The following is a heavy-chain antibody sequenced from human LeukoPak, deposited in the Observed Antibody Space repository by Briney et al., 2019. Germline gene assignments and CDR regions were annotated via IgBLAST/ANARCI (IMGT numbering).Heavy chain of an antibody. D-gene: IGHD6-13*01. Sequence: GRSLRLSCAASGFTFSSYGMHWVRQAPGKGLEWVAVIWYDGSNKYYADSVKGRFTISRDNSKNTLYLQMNSLRAEDTAVYYCARDVFGYSSLCYFDYWGQGTLVTVSS. CDR2: IWYDGSNK. J-gene: IGHJ4*02. CDR1: GFTFSSYG. V-gene: IGHV3-33*01. CDR3: ARDVFGYSSLCYFDY.